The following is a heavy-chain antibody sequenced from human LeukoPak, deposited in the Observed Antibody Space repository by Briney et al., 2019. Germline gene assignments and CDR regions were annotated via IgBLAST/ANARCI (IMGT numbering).Heavy chain of an antibody. CDR2: ISGSGGST. V-gene: IGHV3-23*01. J-gene: IGHJ5*02. CDR1: GFTFSSYA. CDR3: AKDRGFIVGAISIDP. D-gene: IGHD1-26*01. Sequence: GGSLRLSCAASGFTFSSYAMSWVRQAPGKGLEWVSAISGSGGSTYYADSVKGRFTISRDNSKNTLYLQMNSLRAEDTAVYYCAKDRGFIVGAISIDPWGQGSLVTVSS.